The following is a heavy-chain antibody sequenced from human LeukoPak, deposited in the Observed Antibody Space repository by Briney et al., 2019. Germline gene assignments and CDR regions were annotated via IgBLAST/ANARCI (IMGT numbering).Heavy chain of an antibody. V-gene: IGHV3-33*01. CDR2: IWYDGSNK. CDR1: GFTFSSYG. Sequence: GGSLRLSCAASGFTFSSYGMHWVRQAPGKGLEWVAVIWYDGSNKYYADSVKGRFTISRDNSKNTLYLQMNSLRAEDTAVYYCARGPLEWVGLHPFDYWGQGTLVTVSS. CDR3: ARGPLEWVGLHPFDY. J-gene: IGHJ4*02. D-gene: IGHD1-26*01.